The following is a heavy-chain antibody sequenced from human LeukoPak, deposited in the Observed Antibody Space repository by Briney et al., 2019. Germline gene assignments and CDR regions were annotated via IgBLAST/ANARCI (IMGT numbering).Heavy chain of an antibody. Sequence: ASVKVSCKASGYTFTSYAMHWVRQAPGQRLEWMGWINAGNGNTKYSQKFQGRDTITRDTSASTAYMELSSLRSEDTAVYYCARDLIYYDSSGYTSGFSYDAFDIWGQGTMVTVSS. CDR1: GYTFTSYA. D-gene: IGHD3-22*01. J-gene: IGHJ3*02. CDR3: ARDLIYYDSSGYTSGFSYDAFDI. CDR2: INAGNGNT. V-gene: IGHV1-3*01.